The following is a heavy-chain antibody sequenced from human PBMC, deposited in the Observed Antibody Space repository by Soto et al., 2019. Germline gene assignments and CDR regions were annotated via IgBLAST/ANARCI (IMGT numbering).Heavy chain of an antibody. Sequence: ASXKVSYPASGYTFTSYDINWVRQATGQGLEWMGWMNPNSGNTGYAQKFQGRVTMTRNTSISTAYMELSSLRSEDTAVYYCARGSITIFSDWFDPWGQGTLVTVSS. CDR1: GYTFTSYD. CDR3: ARGSITIFSDWFDP. J-gene: IGHJ5*02. D-gene: IGHD3-3*01. CDR2: MNPNSGNT. V-gene: IGHV1-8*01.